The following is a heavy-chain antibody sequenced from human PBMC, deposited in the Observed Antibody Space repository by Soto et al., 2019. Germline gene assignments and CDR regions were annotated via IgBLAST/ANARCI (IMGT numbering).Heavy chain of an antibody. CDR1: GFTFSSYG. V-gene: IGHV3-33*01. CDR3: ARDSGGYDQCWYFDL. D-gene: IGHD5-12*01. CDR2: IWYDGSNK. J-gene: IGHJ2*01. Sequence: ESGGGVVPPGRSLRLSCAASGFTFSSYGMHWVRQAPGKGLEWVAVIWYDGSNKYYADSVKGRFTISRDNSKNTLYLQMNSLRAEDTAVYYCARDSGGYDQCWYFDLWGRGTLVTVSS.